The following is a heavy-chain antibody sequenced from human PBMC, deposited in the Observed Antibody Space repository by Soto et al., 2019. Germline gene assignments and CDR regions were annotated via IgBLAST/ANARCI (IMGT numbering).Heavy chain of an antibody. CDR3: ATGLWVTMVRGIVDY. CDR2: ISGGGGST. J-gene: IGHJ4*02. CDR1: GFTFSSYA. Sequence: PGGSLRLSCAASGFTFSSYAMSWVRQAPGKGLEWVSAISGGGGSTYYADSVKGRFTISRDNSKNTLYLQMNSLRAEDTAVYYCATGLWVTMVRGIVDYWGQGTLVTVSS. D-gene: IGHD3-10*01. V-gene: IGHV3-23*01.